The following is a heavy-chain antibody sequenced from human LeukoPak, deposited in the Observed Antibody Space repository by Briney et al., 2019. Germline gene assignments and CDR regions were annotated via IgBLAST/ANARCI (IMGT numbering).Heavy chain of an antibody. CDR3: ARDRELELRSWYYYMDV. Sequence: GASVKVSXKASGYTFTSYGISWVRQAPGQGLEWMGWISAYNGNTKYAQKLQGRVTMTTDTSTSRAYMELRSLRSDDTAVYYCARDRELELRSWYYYMDVWGKGTTVTVSS. J-gene: IGHJ6*03. CDR2: ISAYNGNT. CDR1: GYTFTSYG. V-gene: IGHV1-18*01. D-gene: IGHD1-7*01.